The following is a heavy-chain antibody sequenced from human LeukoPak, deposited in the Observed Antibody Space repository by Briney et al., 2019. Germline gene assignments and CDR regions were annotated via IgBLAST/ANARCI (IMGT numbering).Heavy chain of an antibody. V-gene: IGHV4-59*12. CDR1: GGSISSYY. J-gene: IGHJ4*02. D-gene: IGHD3-3*02. CDR2: IFYAGST. CDR3: ARIGPILGAAWVDY. Sequence: SETLSLTCTVSGGSISSYYWSWIRQPPGKGLEWIGYIFYAGSTYYNPSLKSRVTMSVDTSKNQFSLRLSSVTAVDTAVYYCARIGPILGAAWVDYWGQGTLVSVSS.